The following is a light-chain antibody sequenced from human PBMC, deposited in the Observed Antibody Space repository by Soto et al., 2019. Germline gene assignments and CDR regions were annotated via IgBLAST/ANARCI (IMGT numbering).Light chain of an antibody. CDR3: CSYGGGRAV. CDR1: SSDVGSHNL. Sequence: QSALTQPASVSGSPGQSITISCTGTSSDVGSHNLVSWYQQHPGQAPKLMIYDVSKRPLGVSTRFSASKSGNTASLTISGLQAEYEADYYCCSYGGGRAVFGGGTQLTVL. V-gene: IGLV2-23*02. CDR2: DVS. J-gene: IGLJ7*01.